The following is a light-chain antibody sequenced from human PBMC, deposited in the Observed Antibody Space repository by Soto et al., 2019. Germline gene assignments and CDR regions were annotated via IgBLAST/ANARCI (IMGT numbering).Light chain of an antibody. J-gene: IGKJ1*01. V-gene: IGKV3-20*01. Sequence: EIVLTQSPATLSFSPGERATLSCRASHSVDSYLAWYQQKVGQAPRLLIYETSSRATGIPDRFSGSGSGTDFTLAISRLEPEDFAVYYCQQYGSSLWTFGQGTKVDI. CDR2: ETS. CDR3: QQYGSSLWT. CDR1: HSVDSY.